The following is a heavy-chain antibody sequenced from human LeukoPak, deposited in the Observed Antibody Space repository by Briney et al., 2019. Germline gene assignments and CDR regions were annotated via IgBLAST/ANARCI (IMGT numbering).Heavy chain of an antibody. J-gene: IGHJ5*02. CDR2: IYYSGST. Sequence: SETLSLTCSVSGGSISTYYWSWIRQPPGKGLEWIGYIYYSGSTNYNPSLKSRVTISVDTSKSQFSLKLSSVTAADTAVYYCARDLSDCSSTSCQNWFDPWGQGTLVTVSS. D-gene: IGHD2-2*01. CDR1: GGSISTYY. CDR3: ARDLSDCSSTSCQNWFDP. V-gene: IGHV4-59*01.